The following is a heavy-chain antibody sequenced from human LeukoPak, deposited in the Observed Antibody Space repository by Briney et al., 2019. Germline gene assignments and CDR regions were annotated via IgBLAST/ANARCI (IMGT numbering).Heavy chain of an antibody. CDR3: ARDMGWQQFDQ. Sequence: GGSLRLSCAASGFTFSGYEMNWVRQAPGKGLERVANINKDGGEKYYMESVKGRFTISRDNAKNSLYLQMNSLTVEDTAVYYCARDMGWQQFDQWGQGTLVTVSS. D-gene: IGHD5-24*01. V-gene: IGHV3-7*01. CDR1: GFTFSGYE. CDR2: INKDGGEK. J-gene: IGHJ4*02.